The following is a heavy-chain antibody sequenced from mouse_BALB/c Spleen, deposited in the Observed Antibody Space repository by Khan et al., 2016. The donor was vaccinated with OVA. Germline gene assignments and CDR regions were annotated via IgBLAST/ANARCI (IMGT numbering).Heavy chain of an antibody. D-gene: IGHD1-1*01. J-gene: IGHJ3*01. V-gene: IGHV5-6*01. CDR1: GFTFSTYG. Sequence: EVELVESGGDLVKPGGSLKLSCAASGFTFSTYGMSWVRQTPDKRLEWVATISTGGHYTYSPDSVKGRFTISRDNAKNTLYLQMTSLKSEDTAMFYCARLAYYYDSEGFAYWGKGTLVTVSA. CDR2: ISTGGHYT. CDR3: ARLAYYYDSEGFAY.